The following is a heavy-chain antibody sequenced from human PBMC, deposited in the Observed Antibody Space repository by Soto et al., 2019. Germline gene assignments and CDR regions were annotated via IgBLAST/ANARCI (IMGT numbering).Heavy chain of an antibody. CDR1: VGSVSSYY. Sequence: SETLSLTCTVSVGSVSSYYWSWIRQPPGKGLEWIGYIYYSGSTNYNPSLKSRVTISVDTSKNQFSLKLSSVTAADTAVYYCARIYSGYDSFDYWGQGTLVTVSS. J-gene: IGHJ4*02. D-gene: IGHD5-12*01. V-gene: IGHV4-59*02. CDR3: ARIYSGYDSFDY. CDR2: IYYSGST.